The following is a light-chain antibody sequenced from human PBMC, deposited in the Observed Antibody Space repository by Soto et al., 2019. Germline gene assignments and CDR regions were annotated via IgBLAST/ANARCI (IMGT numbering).Light chain of an antibody. J-gene: IGKJ3*01. CDR2: DAS. V-gene: IGKV3-11*01. Sequence: EIVLTQSPDTLSLSPGERATLSCRASQSVRSSLAWYQQKPGQAPRLLIYDASNRATGIPARFSGSGSGTDFTLTISSLEPEDFAVYYCQQRCNWPPEVTFGPGTKSGYQT. CDR1: QSVRSS. CDR3: QQRCNWPPEVT.